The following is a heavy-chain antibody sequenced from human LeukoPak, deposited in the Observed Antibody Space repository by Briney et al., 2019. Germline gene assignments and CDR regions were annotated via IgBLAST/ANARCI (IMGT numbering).Heavy chain of an antibody. D-gene: IGHD2-2*01. Sequence: ETLSLTCTVSGGSISSSSYYWGWIRQLPGKGLEWVANIKQDGSEKYYVDSVKGRFTISRDDARNSVYLQMNTLRAEDTAVYYCARDYGNAWHFFDCWGQGTLVTVSS. CDR3: ARDYGNAWHFFDC. J-gene: IGHJ4*02. CDR2: IKQDGSEK. V-gene: IGHV3-7*01. CDR1: GGSISSSSYY.